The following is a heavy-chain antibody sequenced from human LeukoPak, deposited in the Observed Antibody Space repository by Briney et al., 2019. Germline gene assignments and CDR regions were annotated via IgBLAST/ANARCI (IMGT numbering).Heavy chain of an antibody. CDR3: SRGWDAFKLGNY. CDR2: IHPPGTI. Sequence: SETLSLTCTVSDESISTNNYYSGWIRQPPGKGLEWIGTIHPPGTIYYNPSLQSRVTVSVDKSKKQFSLRLTSVTAADTAVYYCSRGWDAFKLGNYWGPGSLVTVSS. J-gene: IGHJ4*02. V-gene: IGHV4-39*01. CDR1: DESISTNNYY. D-gene: IGHD1-26*01.